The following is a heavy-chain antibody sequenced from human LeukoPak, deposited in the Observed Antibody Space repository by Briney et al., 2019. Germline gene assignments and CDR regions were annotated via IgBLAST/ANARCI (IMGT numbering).Heavy chain of an antibody. CDR3: ARGLSQTGFDP. CDR2: ISGSGTGT. CDR1: GFTFSSSA. D-gene: IGHD3-16*02. Sequence: GGSLRLSCAASGFTFSSSAMSWVRQAPGKGLYWVSAISGSGTGTYYADSVKGRFTISRDNAKNSLYLQMNSLRAEDTAVYYCARGLSQTGFDPWGQGTLVTVSS. V-gene: IGHV3-21*01. J-gene: IGHJ5*02.